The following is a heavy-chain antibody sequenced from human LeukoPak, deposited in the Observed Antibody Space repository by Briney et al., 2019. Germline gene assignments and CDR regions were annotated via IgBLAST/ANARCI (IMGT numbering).Heavy chain of an antibody. D-gene: IGHD3-10*01. J-gene: IGHJ4*02. CDR3: ARDKGRITMVRGVFDY. CDR2: INHSGST. V-gene: IGHV4-34*01. CDR1: GGSFSGYY. Sequence: PSETLSLTCAVYGGSFSGYYWSWIRQPPGKGLEWIGEINHSGSTNYNPSLKGQVTISVDTSKNQFSLKLSSVTAADTAVYYCARDKGRITMVRGVFDYWGQGTLVTVSS.